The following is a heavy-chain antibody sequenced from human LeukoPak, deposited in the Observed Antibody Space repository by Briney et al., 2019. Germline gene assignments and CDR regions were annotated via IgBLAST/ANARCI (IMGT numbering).Heavy chain of an antibody. CDR3: AKDVRKSSTSGGTLDS. D-gene: IGHD3-10*01. V-gene: IGHV3-30*04. Sequence: GGSLRLSCAASGFTFSSYAMHWVRQAPGKGLEWVAVISYDGSNKYYADSVKGRFTISRDNSKNTLYLQMNSLRPEDTAVYYCAKDVRKSSTSGGTLDSWGQGTLVSVSS. CDR1: GFTFSSYA. CDR2: ISYDGSNK. J-gene: IGHJ4*02.